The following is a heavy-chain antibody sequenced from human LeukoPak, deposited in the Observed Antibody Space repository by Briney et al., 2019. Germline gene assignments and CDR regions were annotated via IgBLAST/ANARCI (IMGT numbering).Heavy chain of an antibody. J-gene: IGHJ4*02. V-gene: IGHV4-34*01. Sequence: SETLSLTCAVYGGSFSGYYWIWIRQPPGKGLEWIGSIYYSGSTYYNPSLRSRVNISVDTSKNQFSLKLSSVTAADTAMYYCATSQSGRVDYWGQGTLVTVSS. D-gene: IGHD1-26*01. CDR3: ATSQSGRVDY. CDR2: IYYSGST. CDR1: GGSFSGYY.